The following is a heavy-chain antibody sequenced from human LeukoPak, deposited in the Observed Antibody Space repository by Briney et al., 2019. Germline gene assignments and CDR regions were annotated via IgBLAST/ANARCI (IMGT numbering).Heavy chain of an antibody. CDR2: IKQEGNEK. CDR3: ATGRDGYYYPYYFDY. Sequence: PGGSLRLSSAASGFTFSSSSANTVRQAPGKGREWVGNIKQEGNEKYYVESVKGAFTISRDNAKNSLYLQMNSLRAEGTAVYCCATGRDGYYYPYYFDYWGQGTLVTVSS. CDR1: GFTFSSSS. D-gene: IGHD5-24*01. V-gene: IGHV3-7*01. J-gene: IGHJ4*02.